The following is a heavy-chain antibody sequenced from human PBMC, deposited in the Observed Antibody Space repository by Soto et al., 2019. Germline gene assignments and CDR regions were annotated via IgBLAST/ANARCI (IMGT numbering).Heavy chain of an antibody. CDR2: IYYSGGT. V-gene: IGHV4-59*08. J-gene: IGHJ6*02. CDR1: GGSFSGYY. Sequence: SETLSLTCAVYGGSFSGYYWSWIRQPPGKGLEWIGYIYYSGGTNYNPSLESRVTMSVDTSKNQFSLSLRSVTAADTAVYYCARLNGYCISTNCHGYYGMAVWGQGTTVTVSS. CDR3: ARLNGYCISTNCHGYYGMAV. D-gene: IGHD2-2*03.